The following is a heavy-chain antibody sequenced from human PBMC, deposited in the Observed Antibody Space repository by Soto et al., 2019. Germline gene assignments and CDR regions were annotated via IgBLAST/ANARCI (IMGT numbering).Heavy chain of an antibody. Sequence: GESLKISCKGFGYRFTSYWISWVRQMPGKGLDWMGRIDTSDSYTNYSLSFKGHVTISADKSISNTNLRLSSLKPSDTTIYNCARQFVCNSTSCFNYYFYGMDVWGQGTTVTVSS. J-gene: IGHJ6*02. V-gene: IGHV5-10-1*01. D-gene: IGHD2-2*01. CDR3: ARQFVCNSTSCFNYYFYGMDV. CDR2: IDTSDSYT. CDR1: GYRFTSYW.